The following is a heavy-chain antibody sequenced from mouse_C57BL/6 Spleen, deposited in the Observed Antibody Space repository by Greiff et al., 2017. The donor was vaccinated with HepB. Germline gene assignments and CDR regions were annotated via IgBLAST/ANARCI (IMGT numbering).Heavy chain of an antibody. V-gene: IGHV5-6*02. D-gene: IGHD2-4*01. CDR2: ISSGGSYT. CDR1: GFTFSSYG. J-gene: IGHJ4*01. CDR3: ARRFYDYDGYAMDY. Sequence: EVKLVEPGGDLVKPGGSLKLSCAASGFTFSSYGMSWVRQTPDKRLEWVATISSGGSYTYYPDSVKGRFTISRDNAQNTLYLQMSSLKSEDTAMYYCARRFYDYDGYAMDYWGQGTSVTVSS.